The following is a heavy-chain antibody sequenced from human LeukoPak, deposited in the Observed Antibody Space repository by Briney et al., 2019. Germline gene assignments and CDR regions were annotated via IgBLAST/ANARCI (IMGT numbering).Heavy chain of an antibody. J-gene: IGHJ3*02. V-gene: IGHV1-18*01. CDR3: ARDRATVTADAFDI. CDR2: ICAYNGNT. Sequence: ASVKVSCKASGYTFTSYGISWVRQAPGQGVEWMGWICAYNGNTNYPQKVQGRVTMTTDTSTSTAYMELRSLRSDDTAVYYCARDRATVTADAFDIWGQGTMVTVSS. CDR1: GYTFTSYG. D-gene: IGHD4-17*01.